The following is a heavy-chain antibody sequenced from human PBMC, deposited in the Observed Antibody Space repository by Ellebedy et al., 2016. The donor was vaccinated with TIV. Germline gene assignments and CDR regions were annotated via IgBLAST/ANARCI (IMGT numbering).Heavy chain of an antibody. Sequence: GESLKISCAASGFTFSSYAMNWVRQAPGKGLEWVSTISGASTYIYYEDSLKGRFTISRENAKNSLSLQMNSMRAEDTAVYVCEGGGRTGDDNYGMDVWGQGTTVTVSS. J-gene: IGHJ6*02. CDR3: EGGGRTGDDNYGMDV. CDR2: ISGASTYI. D-gene: IGHD7-27*01. CDR1: GFTFSSYA. V-gene: IGHV3-21*01.